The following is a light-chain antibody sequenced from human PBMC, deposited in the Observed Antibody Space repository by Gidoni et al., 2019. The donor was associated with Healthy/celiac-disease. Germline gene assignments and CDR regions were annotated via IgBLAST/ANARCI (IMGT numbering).Light chain of an antibody. CDR3: AAWDDSLNGLYV. CDR2: SNN. Sequence: QSVLTQPPSASGTAGLRVTFSCPGSSHNIGSNTLHWYQQPPGTAPNLLIYSNNQRPSGVPYRFSGSKSGTSASLAISGLQSEDEADYYCAAWDDSLNGLYVFGTGTKVTVL. CDR1: SHNIGSNT. J-gene: IGLJ1*01. V-gene: IGLV1-44*01.